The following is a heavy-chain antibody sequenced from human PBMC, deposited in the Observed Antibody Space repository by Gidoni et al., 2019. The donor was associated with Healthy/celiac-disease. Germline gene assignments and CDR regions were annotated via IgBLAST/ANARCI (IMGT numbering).Heavy chain of an antibody. CDR3: AKERWLQLPGWFDP. CDR1: GGSISSSSYY. D-gene: IGHD5-12*01. V-gene: IGHV4-39*07. J-gene: IGHJ5*02. Sequence: QLQLQESGPGLVKPSETLSLTCTVSGGSISSSSYYWGWIRQPPGKGLEWIGSIYYSGSTYYNPSLKSRVTISVDTSKNQFSLKLSSVTAADTAVYYCAKERWLQLPGWFDPWGQGTLVTVSS. CDR2: IYYSGST.